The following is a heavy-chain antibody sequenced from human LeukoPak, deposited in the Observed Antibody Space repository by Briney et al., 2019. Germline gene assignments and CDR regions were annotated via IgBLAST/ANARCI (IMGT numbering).Heavy chain of an antibody. V-gene: IGHV1-69*06. D-gene: IGHD3-10*01. CDR3: ARDRGWVVRGSLTLPGWGAFDI. CDR1: GGTFSSYA. J-gene: IGHJ3*02. Sequence: SVTVSFTASGGTFSSYAISWVRQAPGQGLEWMGGIIPIFGTANYAQKFQGRVTITADKSTSTAYMELSSLRSEDTAVYYCARDRGWVVRGSLTLPGWGAFDIWGQGTMVTVSS. CDR2: IIPIFGTA.